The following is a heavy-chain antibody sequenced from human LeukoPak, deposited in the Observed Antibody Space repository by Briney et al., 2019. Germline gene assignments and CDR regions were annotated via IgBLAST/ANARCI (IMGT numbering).Heavy chain of an antibody. V-gene: IGHV4-39*01. CDR2: NCYSGSS. CDR1: GVTISSGSYY. J-gene: IGHJ5*01. Sequence: SETVSLTCTVSGVTISSGSYYWPWIRQPLGKGLECNGSNCYSGSSYYNPALVGRNTNTVDTSKYLFSLRLSSVTATDTALYYCERQINSGTRRSDVFDSWGQGTLVTVSS. D-gene: IGHD2-15*01. CDR3: ERQINSGTRRSDVFDS.